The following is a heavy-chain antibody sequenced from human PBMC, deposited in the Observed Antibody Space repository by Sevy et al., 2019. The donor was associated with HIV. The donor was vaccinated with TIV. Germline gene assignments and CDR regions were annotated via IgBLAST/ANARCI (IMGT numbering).Heavy chain of an antibody. Sequence: ASVKVSCKASGYTFTDYYIHWVRQAPGQGLEWMAWINPNDGVTNYAQRFQGGVTVTRDTSISTAYMELRRLRSDDTAIYYCARLTTTPTSDHYGMDVWGQGTTVTVSS. J-gene: IGHJ6*02. V-gene: IGHV1-2*02. CDR2: INPNDGVT. CDR3: ARLTTTPTSDHYGMDV. D-gene: IGHD1-1*01. CDR1: GYTFTDYY.